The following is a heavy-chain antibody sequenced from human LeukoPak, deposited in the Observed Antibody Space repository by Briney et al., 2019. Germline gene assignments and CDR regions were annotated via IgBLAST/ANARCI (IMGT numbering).Heavy chain of an antibody. CDR2: ISYDGSNK. D-gene: IGHD1-1*01. CDR3: AKVWNGLTLDY. J-gene: IGHJ4*02. Sequence: PGGSLRLSCTASGFTFSDYYMSWIRQAPGKGLEWVAVISYDGSNKYYADSVKGRFTISRDNSKNTLYLQMNSLRAEDTAVYYCAKVWNGLTLDYWGQGTLVTVSS. CDR1: GFTFSDYY. V-gene: IGHV3-30*18.